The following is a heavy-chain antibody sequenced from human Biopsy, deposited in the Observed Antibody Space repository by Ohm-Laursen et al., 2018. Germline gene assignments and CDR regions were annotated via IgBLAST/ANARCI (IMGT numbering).Heavy chain of an antibody. D-gene: IGHD5-12*01. CDR2: IFYSANT. CDR1: GVSINCGRYY. CDR3: ARLGSGDYFPTFFDF. Sequence: SQTLSLTCTVSGVSINCGRYYWNWIRHHPGKGLEWIGNIFYSANTYYNPSLKSRVTISVDTSKNQFSLKLSSVTAADTAVYYCARLGSGDYFPTFFDFWGQGALVTVSS. J-gene: IGHJ4*02. V-gene: IGHV4-31*03.